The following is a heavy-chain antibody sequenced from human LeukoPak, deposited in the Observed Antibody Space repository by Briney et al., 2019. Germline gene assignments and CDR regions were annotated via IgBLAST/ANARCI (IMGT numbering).Heavy chain of an antibody. CDR1: GLTFSSYS. J-gene: IGHJ4*02. V-gene: IGHV3-21*01. CDR3: ARDRLLLWFGELNDY. D-gene: IGHD3-10*01. CDR2: ISSSSSYI. Sequence: GGSLRLSCAASGLTFSSYSMNWVRQAPGKGLEWVSSISSSSSYIYYADSVKGRFTISRDNAKNSLYLQMNSLRAEDTAVYYCARDRLLLWFGELNDYWGQGTLVTVSS.